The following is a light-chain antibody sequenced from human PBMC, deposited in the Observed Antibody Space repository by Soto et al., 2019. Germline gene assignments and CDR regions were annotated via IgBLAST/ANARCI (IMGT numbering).Light chain of an antibody. Sequence: DIQMTQSPSTLSASVGDRVTITCRASQSISSWLAWYQQKPGKAPNLLIYDASSLESGVPSRFSGSGSGTEFTLTISRLQPDDFATYYCQQYNNYPWTFGQGTKVDIK. CDR1: QSISSW. CDR2: DAS. J-gene: IGKJ1*01. V-gene: IGKV1-5*01. CDR3: QQYNNYPWT.